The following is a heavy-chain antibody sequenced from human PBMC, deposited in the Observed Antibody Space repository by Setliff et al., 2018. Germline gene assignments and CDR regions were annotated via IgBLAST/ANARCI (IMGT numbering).Heavy chain of an antibody. CDR2: IHASGST. V-gene: IGHV4-61*02. CDR3: ARRHCSGGSCYSLNYFDY. J-gene: IGHJ4*02. Sequence: PSETLSLTCTVSGGSISSGDHYWSWIRQPAGKGLEWIGRIHASGSTNYNPSLKSRVTISVDTSKNQFSLKLSSVTAADTAVYYCARRHCSGGSCYSLNYFDYWGQGTLVTVSS. D-gene: IGHD2-15*01. CDR1: GGSISSGDHY.